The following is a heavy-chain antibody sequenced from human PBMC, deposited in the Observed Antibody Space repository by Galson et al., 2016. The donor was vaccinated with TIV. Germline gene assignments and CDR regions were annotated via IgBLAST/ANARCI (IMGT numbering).Heavy chain of an antibody. Sequence: SCKDSGDTFNSYGIAWVRQAPGQGLEWMGGIIPMIGTPKYAQKFQGRATITADKSTSTAYMELSSLRSEDTARYYCARVVLAYSNYDGYYHGMDVWGQGTTVTVSS. CDR2: IIPMIGTP. J-gene: IGHJ6*02. CDR3: ARVVLAYSNYDGYYHGMDV. V-gene: IGHV1-69*06. CDR1: GDTFNSYG. D-gene: IGHD4-11*01.